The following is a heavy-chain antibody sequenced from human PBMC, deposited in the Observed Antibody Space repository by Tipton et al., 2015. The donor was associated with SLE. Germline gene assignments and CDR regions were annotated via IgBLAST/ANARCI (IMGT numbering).Heavy chain of an antibody. CDR3: ARVGYLGSGKTWDMDV. J-gene: IGHJ6*03. D-gene: IGHD3-10*01. CDR1: GGSITSHY. Sequence: TLSLTCTVSGGSITSHYWSWIRQPPGKGLEWIGNILYSGDTNYNPSLKSRVTISIDTSKNQFSLKLSSVTAADTAVYYCARVGYLGSGKTWDMDVWGKGITVTVSS. V-gene: IGHV4-59*11. CDR2: ILYSGDT.